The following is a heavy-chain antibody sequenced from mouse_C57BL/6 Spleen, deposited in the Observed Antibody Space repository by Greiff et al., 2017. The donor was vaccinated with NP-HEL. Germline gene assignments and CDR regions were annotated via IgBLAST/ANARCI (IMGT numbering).Heavy chain of an antibody. CDR2: IYPGDGDT. J-gene: IGHJ4*01. Sequence: VMLVESGPELVKPGASVKISCKASGYAFSSSWMNWVKQRPGKGLEWIGRIYPGDGDTNYNGKFQGKATLTADKSSSTAYMQLSSLTSADSAVYFCARSGDYDAYAMDYWGQGTSVTVSS. V-gene: IGHV1-82*01. CDR1: GYAFSSSW. D-gene: IGHD2-4*01. CDR3: ARSGDYDAYAMDY.